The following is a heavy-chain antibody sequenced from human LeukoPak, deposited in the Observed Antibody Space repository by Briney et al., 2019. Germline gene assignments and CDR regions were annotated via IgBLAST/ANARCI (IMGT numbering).Heavy chain of an antibody. CDR2: IYYSRST. D-gene: IGHD3-22*01. V-gene: IGHV4-39*02. J-gene: IGHJ3*02. CDR1: GGSISSRFYY. CDR3: AKGGWDYYDRSGYQIDAFDI. Sequence: SETLSLAWTVSGGSISSRFYYWGWIRQSPVKGLEWIRSIYYSRSTYYNPTLKTPVTVSVDTAKTQLSLKLRSVTAPHRTVYYGAKGGWDYYDRSGYQIDAFDIWGQGTMVTVSS.